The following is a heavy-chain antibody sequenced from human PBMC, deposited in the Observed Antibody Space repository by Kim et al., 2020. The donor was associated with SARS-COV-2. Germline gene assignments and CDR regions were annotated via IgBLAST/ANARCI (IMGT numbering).Heavy chain of an antibody. Sequence: ASVKVSCKVSGYTLTELSMHWVRQAPGKGLEWMGGFDPEDGETIYAQKFQGRVTMTEDTSTDTAYMELSSLRSEDTAVYYCATVGLGQKSAYYDFWSGVGLLGYWGQGTLVTVSS. V-gene: IGHV1-24*01. CDR1: GYTLTELS. J-gene: IGHJ4*02. CDR3: ATVGLGQKSAYYDFWSGVGLLGY. CDR2: FDPEDGET. D-gene: IGHD3-3*01.